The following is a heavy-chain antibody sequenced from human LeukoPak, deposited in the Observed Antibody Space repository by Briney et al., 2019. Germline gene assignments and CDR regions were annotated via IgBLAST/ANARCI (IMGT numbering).Heavy chain of an antibody. CDR1: GYTFTSYD. CDR3: ARDPGGYNWNYVDY. D-gene: IGHD1-20*01. V-gene: IGHV1-8*01. CDR2: MNPNSGNT. J-gene: IGHJ4*02. Sequence: ASVKVSCKASGYTFTSYDINWVRQATGQGLEWMGWMNPNSGNTGYAQKFQGRVTMTRNTSISTAYMELSSLRSEDTAVYYCARDPGGYNWNYVDYWGQGTLVSVSS.